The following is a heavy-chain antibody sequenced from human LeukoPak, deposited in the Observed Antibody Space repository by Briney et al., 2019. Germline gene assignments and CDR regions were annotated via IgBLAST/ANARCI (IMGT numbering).Heavy chain of an antibody. V-gene: IGHV3-11*01. CDR3: TRQRRGTYYAFDS. CDR1: GFSISDYY. Sequence: GGSLRLSCAASGFSISDYYMSWIRQSPGKGLEWISYITSGGASTNYADSVKGRFTISRDKAKNSVALQLNSLRAEDTAVYYCTRQRRGTYYAFDSWGQGTLVTVSS. J-gene: IGHJ4*02. CDR2: ITSGGAST. D-gene: IGHD3-16*01.